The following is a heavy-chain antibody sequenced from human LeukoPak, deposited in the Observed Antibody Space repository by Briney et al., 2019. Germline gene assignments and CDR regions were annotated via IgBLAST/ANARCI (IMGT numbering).Heavy chain of an antibody. CDR3: ARGGLDWLLYSQFDY. V-gene: IGHV3-23*01. J-gene: IGHJ4*02. D-gene: IGHD3-9*01. CDR1: GFTFSNYA. Sequence: GGSLRLSCVASGFTFSNYAMSWVRQAPGKGLEWVSATSATGGSTYYADSVKGRFTISRDNSKKTLYLQMNSLTVEDTAVYYCARGGLDWLLYSQFDYWGQGTLVTASS. CDR2: TSATGGST.